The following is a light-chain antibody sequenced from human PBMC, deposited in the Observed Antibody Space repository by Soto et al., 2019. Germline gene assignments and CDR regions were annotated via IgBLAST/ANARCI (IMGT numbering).Light chain of an antibody. CDR3: QQRSNWPLT. V-gene: IGKV3-11*01. Sequence: DIVMAQSPAALSVSPGERATLSCRASQSIRSFLGWYQQKPGQTPRLLIYDASNRATGVPARFSGSGSGTDFTLTISNLDPEDFAVYYCQQRSNWPLTFGGGTKVDIK. J-gene: IGKJ4*01. CDR1: QSIRSF. CDR2: DAS.